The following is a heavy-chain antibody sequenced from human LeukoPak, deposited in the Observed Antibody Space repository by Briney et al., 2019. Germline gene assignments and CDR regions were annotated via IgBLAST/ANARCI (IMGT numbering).Heavy chain of an antibody. Sequence: SETLSLTCTVSGGSINSSSYYWSWIRQPPGKGLEWIGSMYHSGSTDYNPSLKSRVTVSVDTSKNQFSLRLSAVTAADTAVYYCAREQYYYDSSGFVNWYFDLWGRGTLVTVSS. V-gene: IGHV4-61*01. CDR3: AREQYYYDSSGFVNWYFDL. CDR2: MYHSGST. D-gene: IGHD3-22*01. J-gene: IGHJ2*01. CDR1: GGSINSSSYY.